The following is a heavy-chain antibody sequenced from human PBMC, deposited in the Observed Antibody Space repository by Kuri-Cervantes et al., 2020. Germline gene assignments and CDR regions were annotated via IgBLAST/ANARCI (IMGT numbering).Heavy chain of an antibody. CDR2: IKQDGSEK. V-gene: IGHV3-7*03. Sequence: GESLKISCAASGFTFSSYWMSWVRQAPGKGLEWVANIKQDGSEKYYVDSVKGRFTISRDNAKNTLYLQMNSLRAEDTAVYYCAKDLGRYCSSTSCLSFDYWGQGTLVTVSS. CDR1: GFTFSSYW. CDR3: AKDLGRYCSSTSCLSFDY. D-gene: IGHD2-2*01. J-gene: IGHJ4*02.